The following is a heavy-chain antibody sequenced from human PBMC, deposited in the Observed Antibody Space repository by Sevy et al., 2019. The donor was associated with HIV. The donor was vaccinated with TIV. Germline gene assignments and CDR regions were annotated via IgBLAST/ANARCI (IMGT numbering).Heavy chain of an antibody. CDR3: ASQRGGYERLYYFDY. Sequence: GGSLRLSCAASGFSFSIYSMNWVRQAPGKGLEWLSYMSNTGGTIHYADSVKGRFTISRDNAKNSLYLQMNSLGAEDTAVYYCASQRGGYERLYYFDYWGQGTLVTVSS. D-gene: IGHD5-12*01. CDR1: GFSFSIYS. V-gene: IGHV3-48*01. J-gene: IGHJ4*02. CDR2: MSNTGGTI.